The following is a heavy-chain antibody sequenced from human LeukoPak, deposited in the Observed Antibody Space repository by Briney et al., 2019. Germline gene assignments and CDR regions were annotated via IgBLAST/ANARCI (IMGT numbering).Heavy chain of an antibody. CDR3: VKRVAAAGTKWFDP. CDR1: GFTLSSYA. CDR2: IGGSGST. V-gene: IGHV3-23*01. D-gene: IGHD6-13*01. J-gene: IGHJ5*02. Sequence: PGGSLRLSCAASGFTLSSYAMSWVRQAPGKGLEWVSAIGGSGSTYYAESVMGRFTISRDNSKSTLYLQMNSLRAEDTAVYYCVKRVAAAGTKWFDPWGQGTLVTVSS.